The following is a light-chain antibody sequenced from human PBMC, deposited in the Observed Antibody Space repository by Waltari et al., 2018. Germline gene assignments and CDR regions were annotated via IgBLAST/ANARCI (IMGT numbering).Light chain of an antibody. V-gene: IGLV2-8*01. CDR1: GSGGS. J-gene: IGLJ1*01. Sequence: SALTQPPSASGSPGQSVTISCTGTGSGGSGSSYQQLPGKAPKLLIYEVSKRPSGVPDRFSGSKSGNTASLTVSGLQAEDEGDYYCSSDAVSNNFYDFGSGTKVTVL. CDR3: SSDAVSNNFYD. CDR2: EVS.